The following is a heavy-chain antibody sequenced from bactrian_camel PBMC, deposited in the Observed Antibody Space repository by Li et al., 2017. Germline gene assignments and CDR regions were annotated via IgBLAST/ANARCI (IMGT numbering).Heavy chain of an antibody. CDR3: ATDKSGQR. CDR1: GYIISDPC. V-gene: IGHV3S54*01. Sequence: HVQLVESGGGSVRAGGSLRLSCSVSGYIISDPCMGWFRLAPGKERETVAAKYTALGISYYADSVKGRFTISRDNVKNTVFLQMNSLQSEDTALYYCATDKSGQRRGQWTQVTVS. CDR2: KYTALGIS. J-gene: IGHJ4*01.